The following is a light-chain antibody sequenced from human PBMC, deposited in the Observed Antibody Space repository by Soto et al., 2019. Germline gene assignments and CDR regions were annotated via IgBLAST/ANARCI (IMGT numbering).Light chain of an antibody. V-gene: IGKV3D-15*01. CDR2: GAS. CDR3: QQYNNWPPIT. J-gene: IGKJ5*01. Sequence: QSPGSVSLSPGERATLSCRASQSVMSNYLSWYQQKPGQPPRLLIYGASSRATGIPARFSGSGSGTEFTLTISSLQSEDFAVYYCQQYNNWPPITFGQGTLLEIK. CDR1: QSVMSNY.